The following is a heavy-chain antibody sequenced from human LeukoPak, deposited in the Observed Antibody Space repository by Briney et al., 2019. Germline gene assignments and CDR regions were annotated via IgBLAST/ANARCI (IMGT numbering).Heavy chain of an antibody. V-gene: IGHV4-61*02. CDR1: GGSISSGSYY. J-gene: IGHJ6*02. CDR3: ARDAGYCSGGSCYSPRYYYYGMDV. CDR2: IYTSGST. Sequence: SETLSLTCTVSGGSISSGSYYWSWIRQPAGKGLEWIGRIYTSGSTNYNPSLKSRVTISVYTSKNQFSLKLSSVTAADTAVYYCARDAGYCSGGSCYSPRYYYYGMDVWGQGTTVTVSS. D-gene: IGHD2-15*01.